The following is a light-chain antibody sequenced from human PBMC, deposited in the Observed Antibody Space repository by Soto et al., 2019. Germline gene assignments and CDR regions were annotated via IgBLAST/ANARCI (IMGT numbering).Light chain of an antibody. CDR2: TIS. Sequence: EVVMTQSPATLSVSPGERATLCFRASETVNSNLAWYQQKPGQAPRLLIYTISIRATGIPARFSGSGSGTEFTLTMSSLQSEDFAVYYCQQYNNWPFTFGQGTRLEIK. CDR3: QQYNNWPFT. CDR1: ETVNSN. V-gene: IGKV3-15*01. J-gene: IGKJ5*01.